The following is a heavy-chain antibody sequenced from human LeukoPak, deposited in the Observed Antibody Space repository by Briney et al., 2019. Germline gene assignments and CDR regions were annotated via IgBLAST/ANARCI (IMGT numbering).Heavy chain of an antibody. CDR1: GFTFSRHH. D-gene: IGHD2/OR15-2a*01. CDR3: ARVEAAGDNRGGYYYYYMDV. CDR2: NRSSGVTT. J-gene: IGHJ6*03. V-gene: IGHV3-23*01. Sequence: PGGSLRLSCAASGFTFSRHHMTWVRQAPGRGREWVTSNRSSGVTTYLADSVKRRFTISRDHSKSSLSLQMNSLRTEDAAVYYCARVEAAGDNRGGYYYYYMDVWGKGTTVTVSS.